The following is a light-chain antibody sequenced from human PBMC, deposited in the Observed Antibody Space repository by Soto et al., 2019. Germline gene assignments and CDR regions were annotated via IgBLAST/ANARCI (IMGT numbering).Light chain of an antibody. CDR3: CSYADNYSYV. J-gene: IGLJ1*01. V-gene: IGLV1-40*01. CDR2: DVS. Sequence: QSALTQPPSVSGAPGQRVTISCTGRISNIGAGYDAHWYQQLPGTAPKLLIYDVSKRPSGVPDRFSGSKSGNTASLTISGLQAEDEADYYCCSYADNYSYVFGTGTKVTVL. CDR1: ISNIGAGYD.